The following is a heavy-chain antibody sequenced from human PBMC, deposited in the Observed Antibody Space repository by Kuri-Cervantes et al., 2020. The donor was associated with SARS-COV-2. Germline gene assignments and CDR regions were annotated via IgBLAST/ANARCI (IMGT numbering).Heavy chain of an antibody. Sequence: GESLKISCAASGFTFSDYYMNWVRQAPGKGLEWVANIKQDGSEKYYVDSVKGRFTISRDNAKNSLYLQMNSLRAEDTAVYYCARSLRYYFDYWGQGTLVTVSS. CDR2: IKQDGSEK. J-gene: IGHJ4*02. V-gene: IGHV3-7*01. CDR1: GFTFSDYY. CDR3: ARSLRYYFDY.